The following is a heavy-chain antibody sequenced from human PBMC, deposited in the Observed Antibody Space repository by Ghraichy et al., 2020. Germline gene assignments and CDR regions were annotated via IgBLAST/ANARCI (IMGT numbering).Heavy chain of an antibody. J-gene: IGHJ4*02. D-gene: IGHD2-8*02. CDR3: ARRDGTGFSRPFDA. Sequence: RGSLRLSCAASGFSFSNYGMHWVRQAPGKGLAWVAVISYDGSNTYDADSVKGRFTISRDNSKNILYLQMNSLRPDDTAMYYCARRDGTGFSRPFDAWGQGTLVTVSS. V-gene: IGHV3-30*03. CDR2: ISYDGSNT. CDR1: GFSFSNYG.